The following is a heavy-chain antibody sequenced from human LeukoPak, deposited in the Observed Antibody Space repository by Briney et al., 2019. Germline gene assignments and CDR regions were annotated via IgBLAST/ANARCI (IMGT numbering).Heavy chain of an antibody. CDR2: IKSKTDGGTT. Sequence: LTCTVSGGSISSYYWSWVRQAPGKGLEWVGRIKSKTDGGTTDYAAPVKGRFTISRDDSKNTLYLQMNSLKTEDTAVYYCTTGYFDWLLYFDYWGQGTLVTVSS. J-gene: IGHJ4*02. D-gene: IGHD3-9*01. CDR3: TTGYFDWLLYFDY. CDR1: GGSISSYY. V-gene: IGHV3-15*01.